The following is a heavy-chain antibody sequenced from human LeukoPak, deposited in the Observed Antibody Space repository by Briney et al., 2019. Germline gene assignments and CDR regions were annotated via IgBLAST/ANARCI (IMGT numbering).Heavy chain of an antibody. J-gene: IGHJ4*02. Sequence: SETLSLTCTVSGGSINSYYWSWIRQPPGKGLEWIGYIYYSGSTNYSPSPKGRVTISVDTSKNQFSLKLSSVTAADTAVYYCARGLAAAGTSYFDYWGQGTLVTVSS. CDR3: ARGLAAAGTSYFDY. CDR1: GGSINSYY. D-gene: IGHD6-13*01. CDR2: IYYSGST. V-gene: IGHV4-59*01.